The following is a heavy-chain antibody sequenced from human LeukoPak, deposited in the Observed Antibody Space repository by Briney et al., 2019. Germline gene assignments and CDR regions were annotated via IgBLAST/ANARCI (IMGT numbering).Heavy chain of an antibody. J-gene: IGHJ3*02. CDR1: GGSISSYY. CDR3: ARHYYDSSGYSEDAFDI. V-gene: IGHV4-59*08. Sequence: SETLSLTCTVSGGSISSYYWSWIRQPPGEGLEWIGYIYYSGSTNYNPSLKSRVTISVDTSKNQFSLKLSSVTAADTAVYYCARHYYDSSGYSEDAFDIWGQGTMVTVSS. CDR2: IYYSGST. D-gene: IGHD3-22*01.